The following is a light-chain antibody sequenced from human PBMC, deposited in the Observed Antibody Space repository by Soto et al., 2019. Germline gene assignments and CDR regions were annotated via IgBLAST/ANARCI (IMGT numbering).Light chain of an antibody. CDR3: QQHAHWPLT. CDR1: QSVGNN. J-gene: IGKJ4*01. CDR2: EAS. Sequence: EIVLTQSPATLSLSPGERATLSCRASQSVGNNLAWYQQKPGQAPGLLIYEASTRATGIPARFSGSGSGTDFTFTISSLEPEDFAVYYCQQHAHWPLTFGGGTKVEIK. V-gene: IGKV3-11*01.